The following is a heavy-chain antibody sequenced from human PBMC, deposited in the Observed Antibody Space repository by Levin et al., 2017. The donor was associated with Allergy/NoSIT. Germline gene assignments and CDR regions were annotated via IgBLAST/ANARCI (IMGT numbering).Heavy chain of an antibody. V-gene: IGHV4-39*01. Sequence: TGGSLRLSCTVSGGAISGSPHYWGWIRQSPGKGLEWIGSIFFGGSTFYFPSLESRLRISVDTSKNQFSLKLTSVTASDTAIYYCARHRFPGDFDYWGPGTLVTVSS. CDR2: IFFGGST. J-gene: IGHJ4*02. D-gene: IGHD3-10*01. CDR1: GGAISGSPHY. CDR3: ARHRFPGDFDY.